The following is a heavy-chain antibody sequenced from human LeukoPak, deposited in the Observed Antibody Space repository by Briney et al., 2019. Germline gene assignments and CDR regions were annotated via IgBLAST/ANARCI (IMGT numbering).Heavy chain of an antibody. Sequence: GGSLRLSCAASGFTFSSYAMSWVRQAPGKGLEWVSAISGSGGSTYYADSVKGRFTISRDNSKNTLYLQMNSLRAEDTAVYYCAKEGPGNYYDSSGYYLDYWSQGTLVTVSS. CDR2: ISGSGGST. V-gene: IGHV3-23*01. J-gene: IGHJ4*02. D-gene: IGHD3-22*01. CDR1: GFTFSSYA. CDR3: AKEGPGNYYDSSGYYLDY.